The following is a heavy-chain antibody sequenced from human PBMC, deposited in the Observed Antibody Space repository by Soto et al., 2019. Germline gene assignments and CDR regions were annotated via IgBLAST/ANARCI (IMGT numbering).Heavy chain of an antibody. CDR1: GYTLTELS. V-gene: IGHV1-24*01. CDR2: FDPEDGET. J-gene: IGHJ6*02. CDR3: ATGGFMYYYYGMDV. Sequence: QVQLVQSGAEVKKPGASVKVSCKVSGYTLTELSMHWVRQAPGKGLEWMGGFDPEDGETIYAQKFQGRVTMTEDTSKDTAYMDLSSLISEDTAVYYCATGGFMYYYYGMDVWGQGTTVTVSS. D-gene: IGHD3-16*01.